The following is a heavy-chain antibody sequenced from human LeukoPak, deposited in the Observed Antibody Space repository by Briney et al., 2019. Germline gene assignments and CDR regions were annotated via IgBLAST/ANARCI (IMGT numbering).Heavy chain of an antibody. CDR3: ARWGGGYNYWWFDP. CDR1: GGSISSYY. V-gene: IGHV4-59*01. Sequence: KPSETLSLTCTVSGGSISSYYWSWIRQPPGKGLEWIGYIYYSGSTNYNPSLKSRVTISVDTSKNQFSLKLSSVTAADTAVYCCARWGGGYNYWWFDPWGQGTLVTVSS. D-gene: IGHD5-24*01. J-gene: IGHJ5*02. CDR2: IYYSGST.